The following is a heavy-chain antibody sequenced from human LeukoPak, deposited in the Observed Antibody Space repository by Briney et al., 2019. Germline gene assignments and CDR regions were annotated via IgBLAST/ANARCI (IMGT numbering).Heavy chain of an antibody. D-gene: IGHD2-2*01. J-gene: IGHJ5*02. CDR1: GYTFTSYY. Sequence: ASVKVSCKASGYTFTSYYMHWVRQAPGQGLEWMGIINPSGGSTSYAQKFQGRVTMTRDTSTSTVYMELSSLRSEDTAVYYCARSGQLQMVHSWFDPWGQGTLVTVSS. CDR2: INPSGGST. V-gene: IGHV1-46*01. CDR3: ARSGQLQMVHSWFDP.